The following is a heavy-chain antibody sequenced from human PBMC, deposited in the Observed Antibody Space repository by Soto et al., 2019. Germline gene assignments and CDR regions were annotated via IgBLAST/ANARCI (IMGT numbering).Heavy chain of an antibody. CDR1: GYTFTTHS. Sequence: QVQLVQSGAEVKKPGASVRVSCKVSGYTFTTHSLNWVRQAPGQSLEWMGWINPDSGYTKYAQNFQGRVTITRDTSASTAYLELSSLRSEDTAIYYCARAPRGVFGYYMDVWCKGTTVIVSS. J-gene: IGHJ6*03. V-gene: IGHV1-3*01. D-gene: IGHD3-3*01. CDR3: ARAPRGVFGYYMDV. CDR2: INPDSGYT.